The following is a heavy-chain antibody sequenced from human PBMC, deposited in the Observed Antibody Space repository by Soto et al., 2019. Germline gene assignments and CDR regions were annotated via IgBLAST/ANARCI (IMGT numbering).Heavy chain of an antibody. Sequence: QVQLVESGGGVVQPGRSLRLSCAASGFTFSSYGMHWVRQAPGKGLEWVAVISYDGSNKYYADSVKGRFTISRDNSKNTLYLQMNSLRAEDTAVYYCAKDGIYYDSSGYPLGAHWGQGTLVTVSS. CDR2: ISYDGSNK. CDR3: AKDGIYYDSSGYPLGAH. D-gene: IGHD3-22*01. V-gene: IGHV3-30*18. J-gene: IGHJ4*02. CDR1: GFTFSSYG.